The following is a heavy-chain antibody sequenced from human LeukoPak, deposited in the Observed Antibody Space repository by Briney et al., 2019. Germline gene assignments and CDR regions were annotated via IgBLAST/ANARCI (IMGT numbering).Heavy chain of an antibody. CDR3: VKGSSGWYYFDY. Sequence: QPGGSLRLSCAASGFTFSSYGMHWVRQAPGKGLEWVAVISYDGSNKYYADSVKGRFTISRDNSKNTLYLQMNSLRAEDTAVYYCVKGSSGWYYFDYWGQGTLVTVSS. D-gene: IGHD6-19*01. V-gene: IGHV3-30*18. CDR1: GFTFSSYG. J-gene: IGHJ4*02. CDR2: ISYDGSNK.